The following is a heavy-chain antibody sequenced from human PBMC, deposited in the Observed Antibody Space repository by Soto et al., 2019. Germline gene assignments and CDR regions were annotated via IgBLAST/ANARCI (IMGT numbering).Heavy chain of an antibody. CDR1: GFTFSRYA. CDR2: MSGSGDST. D-gene: IGHD3-22*01. V-gene: IGHV3-23*01. CDR3: AKALRASSGYYYYVMDV. Sequence: GGSLRLSCVASGFTFSRYAMSWVRQAPGKGLEWVSVMSGSGDSTYYADSVRGRFTISRDNSKNTLYLQMNSLRAEDTAVYYCAKALRASSGYYYYVMDVWGQGTTVTV. J-gene: IGHJ6*02.